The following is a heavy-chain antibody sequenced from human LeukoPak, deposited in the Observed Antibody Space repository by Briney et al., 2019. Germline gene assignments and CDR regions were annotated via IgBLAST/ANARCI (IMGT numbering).Heavy chain of an antibody. J-gene: IGHJ4*02. CDR2: IYHSGST. CDR3: ARDYGDYSTSDYFDY. V-gene: IGHV4-34*01. D-gene: IGHD4-17*01. Sequence: GSLRLSCAASGFTFSEYYMSWIRQPPGKGLEWIGEIYHSGSTNYNPSLKSRVTISVDTSKNQFSLKLSSVTAADTAVYYCARDYGDYSTSDYFDYWGQGTLVTVSS. CDR1: GFTFSEYY.